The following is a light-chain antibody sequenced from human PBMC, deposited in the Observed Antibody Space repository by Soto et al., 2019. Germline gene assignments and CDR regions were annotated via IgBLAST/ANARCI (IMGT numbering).Light chain of an antibody. CDR3: QKYDSAPLT. V-gene: IGKV1-27*01. CDR2: AAS. Sequence: DIQMTQSPSSVSASVGDRVTITCRASQGISNYLAWYQQKPGKVPKLLIYAASTLQSGIPSRFSGSGSGTDFTITISRMQNEDAATYYCQKYDSAPLTFGQGTRLEIK. CDR1: QGISNY. J-gene: IGKJ5*01.